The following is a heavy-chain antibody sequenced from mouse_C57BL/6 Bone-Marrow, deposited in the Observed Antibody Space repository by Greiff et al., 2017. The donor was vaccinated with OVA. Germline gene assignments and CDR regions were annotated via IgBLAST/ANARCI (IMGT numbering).Heavy chain of an antibody. Sequence: VQLQQPGAELVMPGASVKLSCKASGYTFTSYWMHWVKQRPGQGLEWIGVIDPSDSYTNYNQKFKGKATLTVAKSSSTAYMQLISLTSEDSAVYYCARGGTTVVATRYFDVWGTGTTVTVSS. J-gene: IGHJ1*03. CDR2: IDPSDSYT. V-gene: IGHV1-69*01. D-gene: IGHD1-1*01. CDR3: ARGGTTVVATRYFDV. CDR1: GYTFTSYW.